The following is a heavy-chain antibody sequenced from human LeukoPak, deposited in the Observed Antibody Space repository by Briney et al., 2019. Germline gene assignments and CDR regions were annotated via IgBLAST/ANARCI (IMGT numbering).Heavy chain of an antibody. J-gene: IGHJ6*03. D-gene: IGHD6-6*01. Sequence: SETLSLTCTVSGASISSFYWSWIRQSPGKGLEWIGNIYTSGSTNYNPSLKSRVAIPVDTSKNHFSLKLTSVTAADTAVYYCARRSSSLSYYHYYYMDVWGKGTTVIVSS. CDR1: GASISSFY. CDR3: ARRSSSLSYYHYYYMDV. V-gene: IGHV4-4*09. CDR2: IYTSGST.